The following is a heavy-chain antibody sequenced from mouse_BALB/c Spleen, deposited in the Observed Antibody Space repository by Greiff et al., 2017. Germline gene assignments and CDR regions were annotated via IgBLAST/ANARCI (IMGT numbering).Heavy chain of an antibody. J-gene: IGHJ2*01. CDR2: IYPSDSYT. CDR3: AVMGQPYYFDY. Sequence: QVQLQQPGAELVRPGASVKLSCKASGYTFTSYWINWVKQRPGQGLEWIGNIYPSDSYTNYNQKFKDKATLTVDKSSSTAYMQLSSPTSEDSAVYYCAVMGQPYYFDYWGQGTTLTVSS. V-gene: IGHV1-69*02. D-gene: IGHD3-3*01. CDR1: GYTFTSYW.